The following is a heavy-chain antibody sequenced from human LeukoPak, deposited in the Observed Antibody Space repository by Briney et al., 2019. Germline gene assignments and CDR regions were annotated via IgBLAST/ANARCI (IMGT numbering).Heavy chain of an antibody. Sequence: SETLSLTCAVYGGSFSGYYWSWLRQPPGKGLEWIGEINHSGSTNYNPSLKSRITISVDTSKNQFSLKLISVTAADTAVYYCARKASNRGGFHWGQGTLVTVSS. V-gene: IGHV4-34*01. J-gene: IGHJ4*02. D-gene: IGHD2-2*01. CDR3: ARKASNRGGFH. CDR1: GGSFSGYY. CDR2: INHSGST.